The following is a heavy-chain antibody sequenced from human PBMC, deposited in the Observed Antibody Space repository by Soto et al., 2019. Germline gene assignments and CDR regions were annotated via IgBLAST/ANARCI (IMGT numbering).Heavy chain of an antibody. CDR1: GFTFDDYA. CDR3: AKDWSVGGGFDY. Sequence: DVQLVESGGGLVQPGRSLRLSCAASGFTFDDYAMHWVRQAPGKGLEWVSGISWNSGSIGYADSVKGRFTISRDNAKNSLYLQMNSLRAEDTALYYCAKDWSVGGGFDYWGQGTLVTVSS. V-gene: IGHV3-9*01. CDR2: ISWNSGSI. D-gene: IGHD3-16*01. J-gene: IGHJ4*02.